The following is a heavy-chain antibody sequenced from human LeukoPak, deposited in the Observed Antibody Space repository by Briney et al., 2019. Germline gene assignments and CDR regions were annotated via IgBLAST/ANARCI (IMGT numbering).Heavy chain of an antibody. V-gene: IGHV3-7*04. CDR2: IKQDGSEK. Sequence: GGSLRLSCAASGFTVSSNYMGWVRQAPGKGLEWVANIKQDGSEKYYVDSVKGRFTISRDNAKNSLYLQMNSLRAEDTAVYYCARGRRNYYDSSGYFLFDYWGQGTLVTVSS. J-gene: IGHJ4*02. CDR1: GFTVSSNY. CDR3: ARGRRNYYDSSGYFLFDY. D-gene: IGHD3-22*01.